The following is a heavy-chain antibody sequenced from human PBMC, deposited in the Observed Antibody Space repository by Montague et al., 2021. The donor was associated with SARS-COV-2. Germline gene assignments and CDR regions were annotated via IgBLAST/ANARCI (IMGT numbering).Heavy chain of an antibody. D-gene: IGHD3-10*01. Sequence: SLRLSGAASGFTFSRYSMNWVRQAPGKGLEWVSSISSSSSYIYYSDSFXVRFTISRDNAKNSLYLQMNSLRAEDTAVYYCARDSALLWFGELLPPGYYYGMDVWGQGTTVTVSS. CDR2: ISSSSSYI. J-gene: IGHJ6*02. V-gene: IGHV3-21*01. CDR3: ARDSALLWFGELLPPGYYYGMDV. CDR1: GFTFSRYS.